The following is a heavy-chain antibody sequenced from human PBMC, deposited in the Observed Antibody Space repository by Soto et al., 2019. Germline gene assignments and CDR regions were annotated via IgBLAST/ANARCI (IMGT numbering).Heavy chain of an antibody. CDR2: IKAYSGNT. D-gene: IGHD4-17*01. CDR1: GYIFSTST. V-gene: IGHV1-18*04. CDR3: AIANYGVDDY. J-gene: IGHJ4*02. Sequence: LVQSGAEAKKPGTSVKVSCKASGYIFSTSTISWVRQAPGQGLEWLGWIKAYSGNTNYAPKLQGRVTMTTDTSTSTAYLELRSLTNDDTAMYYCAIANYGVDDYWGQGTLVTVSS.